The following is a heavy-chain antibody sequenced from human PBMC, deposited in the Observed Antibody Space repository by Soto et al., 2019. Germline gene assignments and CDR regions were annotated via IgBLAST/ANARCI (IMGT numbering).Heavy chain of an antibody. J-gene: IGHJ4*02. CDR1: GFTFSSYG. Sequence: EVQLLESGGGLVQPGGSLRLSCAASGFTFSSYGMRWVRQAPGKGLEWVSTISGSGSSTYYADSVKGRFTISRDNSKNTLYLQMNSLRAEDTAVYYCATGSSVGGGSSDYWGQGTLVTVSP. CDR2: ISGSGSST. D-gene: IGHD1-26*01. V-gene: IGHV3-23*01. CDR3: ATGSSVGGGSSDY.